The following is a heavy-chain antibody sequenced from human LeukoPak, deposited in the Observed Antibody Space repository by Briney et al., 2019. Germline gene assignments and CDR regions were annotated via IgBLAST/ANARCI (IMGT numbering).Heavy chain of an antibody. CDR1: GFTFSSYA. CDR2: ISYDGSNK. CDR3: ARRRGIAVAGPLDY. J-gene: IGHJ4*02. D-gene: IGHD6-19*01. Sequence: GGSLRLPCAASGFTFSSYAMHWVRQAPGKGLEWVAVISYDGSNKYYADSVKGRFTISRDNSKSTLYLQMNSLRAEDTAVYYCARRRGIAVAGPLDYWGQGTLVTVSS. V-gene: IGHV3-30-3*01.